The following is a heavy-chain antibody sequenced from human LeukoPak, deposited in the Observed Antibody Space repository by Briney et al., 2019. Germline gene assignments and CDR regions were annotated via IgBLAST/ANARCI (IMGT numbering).Heavy chain of an antibody. V-gene: IGHV3-7*01. D-gene: IGHD2-21*02. Sequence: PGGSLRLSCAASGFTFSDSWMQWVRQAPGKGLEWVANINNRGTKKYLADSVRGRFTISRDNAKNSLFLQMNSLRAEDTAIYYCTRGDPDYWGQGTLVTVSS. CDR1: GFTFSDSW. CDR3: TRGDPDY. CDR2: INNRGTKK. J-gene: IGHJ4*02.